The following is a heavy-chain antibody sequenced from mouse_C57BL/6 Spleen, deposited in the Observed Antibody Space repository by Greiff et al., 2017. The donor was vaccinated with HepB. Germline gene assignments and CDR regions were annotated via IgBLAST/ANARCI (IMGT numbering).Heavy chain of an antibody. J-gene: IGHJ1*03. D-gene: IGHD1-1*01. V-gene: IGHV1-55*01. CDR2: IYPGSGST. CDR3: ARCYYGSSFVVYFDV. Sequence: QVQLQQPGAELVKPGASVKMSCKASGYTFTSYWITWVKQRPGQGLEWIGDIYPGSGSTNYNEKFKSKATLTVDTSSSTAYMQLSSLTSEDSAVYYCARCYYGSSFVVYFDVWGTGTTVTVSS. CDR1: GYTFTSYW.